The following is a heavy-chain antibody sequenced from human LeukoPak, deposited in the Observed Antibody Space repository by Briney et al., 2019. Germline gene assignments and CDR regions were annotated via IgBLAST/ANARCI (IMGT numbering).Heavy chain of an antibody. CDR3: ARLYEYSRNYYYYYSMDV. V-gene: IGHV4-59*12. D-gene: IGHD6-6*01. CDR2: IHYSGST. Sequence: PSETLSLTCTVSGGSISNYYWSWLRQPPGQGLGWIGYIHYSGSTNYNSSLKSRVTISVDTSKNQFSLKVSSVTAADTAVYYCARLYEYSRNYYYYYSMDVWGKGTTVTVSS. CDR1: GGSISNYY. J-gene: IGHJ6*03.